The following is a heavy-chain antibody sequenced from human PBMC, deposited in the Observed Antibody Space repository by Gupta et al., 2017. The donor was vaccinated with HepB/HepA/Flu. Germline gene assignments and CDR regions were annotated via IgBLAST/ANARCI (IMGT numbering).Heavy chain of an antibody. V-gene: IGHV1-69*04. J-gene: IGHJ6*02. CDR2: IIPILGIA. D-gene: IGHD2-15*01. Sequence: QVQLVQSGSEVQKPRSSGKVSCTASRGPSSSYSICWVGPAPGQGLEWTGKIIPILGIANYAQKFQGRVTITADKSTSTAYMELSSLRSEDTAVYYCARVVGYCSGGSCYSSYYYYYGMDVWGQGTTVTVSS. CDR3: ARVVGYCSGGSCYSSYYYYYGMDV. CDR1: RGPSSSYS.